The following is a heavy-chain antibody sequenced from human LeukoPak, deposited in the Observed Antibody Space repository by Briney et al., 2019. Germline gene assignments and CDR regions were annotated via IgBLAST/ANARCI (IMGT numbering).Heavy chain of an antibody. Sequence: GGSLRLSCAASEFTVSSNYMSWVRQAPGKGLEWVSVIYSGGSTYYADSVKGRFTISRDNSKNTLYLQMNSLRAEDTAVYYCARDRWGKKVVPAAVTFEIDYWGQGTLVTVSS. CDR2: IYSGGST. J-gene: IGHJ4*02. CDR3: ARDRWGKKVVPAAVTFEIDY. D-gene: IGHD2-2*01. CDR1: EFTVSSNY. V-gene: IGHV3-53*01.